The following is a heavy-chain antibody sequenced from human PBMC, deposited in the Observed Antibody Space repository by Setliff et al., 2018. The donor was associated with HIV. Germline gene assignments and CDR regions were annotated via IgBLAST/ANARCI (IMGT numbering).Heavy chain of an antibody. CDR3: ARSSSSSPFFFDY. V-gene: IGHV4-31*03. D-gene: IGHD6-6*01. J-gene: IGHJ4*02. CDR1: GGSIGNSVYF. CDR2: IYYSGST. Sequence: PSETLSLTCTVSGGSIGNSVYFWTWIRQHPGKGLEWIGYIYYSGSTYQNPSLKSRVTISVDTSKNQFSLKLNSVTAADTAVYYCARSSSSSPFFFDYWGQGSLVTVSS.